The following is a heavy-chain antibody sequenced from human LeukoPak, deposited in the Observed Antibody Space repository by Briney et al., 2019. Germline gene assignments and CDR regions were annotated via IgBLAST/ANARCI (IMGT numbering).Heavy chain of an antibody. CDR1: GFTFDDYG. CDR3: ARELGGDILVMYPSNAFDI. V-gene: IGHV3-20*04. CDR2: INWNGGST. Sequence: GGSLRLSCAASGFTFDDYGMSWVRQAPGKGLEWVSGINWNGGSTGYADSVKGRFTISRDNAKSSLYLQMNSLRAEDTALYYCARELGGDILVMYPSNAFDIWGQGTMVTVSS. D-gene: IGHD3-9*01. J-gene: IGHJ3*02.